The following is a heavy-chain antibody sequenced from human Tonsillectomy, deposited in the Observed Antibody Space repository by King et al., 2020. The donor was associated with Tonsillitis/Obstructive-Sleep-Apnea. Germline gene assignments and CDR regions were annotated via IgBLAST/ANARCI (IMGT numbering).Heavy chain of an antibody. J-gene: IGHJ5*02. CDR1: GGTFSSYA. CDR3: ARGGSTIFGVVIRWFDP. Sequence: VQLVESGAEVKKPGSSVKVSCKASGGTFSSYAISWVRQAPGQGLEWMGGIIPIFGTANYAQKFQGRVTITADESTSTAYMELSSLRSEDTAVYYCARGGSTIFGVVIRWFDPWGQGTLVTVSS. D-gene: IGHD3-3*01. V-gene: IGHV1-69*01. CDR2: IIPIFGTA.